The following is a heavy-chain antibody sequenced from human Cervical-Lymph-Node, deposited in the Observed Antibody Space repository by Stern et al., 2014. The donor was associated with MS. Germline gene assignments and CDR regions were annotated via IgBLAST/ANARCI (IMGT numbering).Heavy chain of an antibody. D-gene: IGHD1-26*01. V-gene: IGHV1-69*01. J-gene: IGHJ6*02. CDR3: ARGELKEGLVRGMDV. CDR1: GGPFSSYA. CDR2: IIPIFGTA. Sequence: VQLEESGAEVKKPGSSVKVSCKASGGPFSSYAISWVRQAPGQGLEWMGGIIPIFGTANYAQKFQGRVTINADESTSTAYMELSSLRSEDTAVYYCARGELKEGLVRGMDVWGQGTTVTVSS.